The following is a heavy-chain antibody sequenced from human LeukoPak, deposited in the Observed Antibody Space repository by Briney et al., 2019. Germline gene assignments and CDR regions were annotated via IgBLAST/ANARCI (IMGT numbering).Heavy chain of an antibody. Sequence: GGSLRLSCAASGITFSTYSMNWVRQAPGKGLEWVSSISSSSGYIYYADSVKGRFTISRDNAKNSLYLQMSSLRAEDTALYYCARVRNYYDSSGYSPFDYWGQGTPVTVSS. V-gene: IGHV3-21*01. J-gene: IGHJ4*02. CDR2: ISSSSGYI. CDR3: ARVRNYYDSSGYSPFDY. CDR1: GITFSTYS. D-gene: IGHD3-22*01.